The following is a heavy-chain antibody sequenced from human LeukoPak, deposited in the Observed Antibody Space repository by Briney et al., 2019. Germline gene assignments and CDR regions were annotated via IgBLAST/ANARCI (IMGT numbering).Heavy chain of an antibody. CDR3: AKDSGQQTTWYYGMDV. CDR2: ISYDGSNK. CDR1: GFTFSSYG. V-gene: IGHV3-30*18. J-gene: IGHJ6*01. Sequence: GGSLRLSCAASGFTFSSYGMHWVRQAPGKGLEWVAVISYDGSNKYYADSVKGRFTISRDNSKNTLYVRMNSVRAEATAVYYCAKDSGQQTTWYYGMDVWGQGTTVTVSS. D-gene: IGHD4-11*01.